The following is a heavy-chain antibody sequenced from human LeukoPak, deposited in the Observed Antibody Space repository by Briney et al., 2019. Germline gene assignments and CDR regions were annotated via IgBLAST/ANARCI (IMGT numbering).Heavy chain of an antibody. V-gene: IGHV4-39*07. CDR1: GGSISSSSYY. D-gene: IGHD1-1*01. Sequence: KASETLSLTCTVSGGSISSSSYYWSWIRQPPGKGLEWIGEINHSGSTNYNPSLKSRVTISVDTSKNQFSLKLSSVTAADTAVYYCARGDYHTTGTTVLFDPWGQGTLVTVSS. CDR3: ARGDYHTTGTTVLFDP. J-gene: IGHJ5*02. CDR2: INHSGST.